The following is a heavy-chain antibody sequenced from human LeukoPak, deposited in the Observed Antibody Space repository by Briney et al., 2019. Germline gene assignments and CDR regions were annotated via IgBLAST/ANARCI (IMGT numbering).Heavy chain of an antibody. J-gene: IGHJ4*02. D-gene: IGHD3-22*01. CDR2: IYYSGST. CDR1: GGSISSYY. CDR3: ARGSDDSSGYYPNFDY. V-gene: IGHV4-59*01. Sequence: SKTLSLTCTVSGGSISSYYWSWIRQPPGKGLEWIGYIYYSGSTNYNPSLKSRVTISVDTSKNQFSLKLSSVTAADTAVYYCARGSDDSSGYYPNFDYWGQGTLVTVSS.